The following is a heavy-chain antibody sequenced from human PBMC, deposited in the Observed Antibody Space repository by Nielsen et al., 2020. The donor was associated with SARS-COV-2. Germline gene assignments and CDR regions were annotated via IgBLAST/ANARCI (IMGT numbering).Heavy chain of an antibody. Sequence: SVKGRFTVSRDNAKNTLYLQMHSLRAEDTAVYYCARESYSWSWYGPDYWGQGTLVTVSS. J-gene: IGHJ4*02. D-gene: IGHD1-26*01. V-gene: IGHV3-74*01. CDR3: ARESYSWSWYGPDY.